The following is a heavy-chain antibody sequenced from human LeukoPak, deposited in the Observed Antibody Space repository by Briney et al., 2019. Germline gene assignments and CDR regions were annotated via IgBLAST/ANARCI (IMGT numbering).Heavy chain of an antibody. V-gene: IGHV3-21*01. CDR2: ISGSSNYI. CDR3: ARAAHRGFSFDY. J-gene: IGHJ4*02. CDR1: GFTFSSYI. D-gene: IGHD3-10*01. Sequence: GRSLRLSCAASGFTFSSYILSWVRQAPGKGLEWVSSISGSSNYIYYADSVKGRLTISRDISKNTLYVQMNSLRPEDTAVYYCARAAHRGFSFDYWGQGTLVTVSS.